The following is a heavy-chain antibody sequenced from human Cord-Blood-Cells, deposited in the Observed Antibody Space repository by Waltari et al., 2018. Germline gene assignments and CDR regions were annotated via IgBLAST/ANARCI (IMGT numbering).Heavy chain of an antibody. CDR2: ISGSGGST. Sequence: EVQLLESGGGLVQPGGSLRLSCAASGFPFSSYAMSWVRQAPGKGLEWVSAISGSGGSTYYADSVKGRFTISRDNSKNTLYLQMNSLRAEDTAVYYCAKDMVRGVISDYWGQGTLVTISS. CDR1: GFPFSSYA. J-gene: IGHJ4*02. V-gene: IGHV3-23*01. CDR3: AKDMVRGVISDY. D-gene: IGHD3-10*01.